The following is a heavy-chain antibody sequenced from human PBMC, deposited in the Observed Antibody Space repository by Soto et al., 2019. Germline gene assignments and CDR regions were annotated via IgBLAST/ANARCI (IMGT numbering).Heavy chain of an antibody. CDR3: ARAHYGDYGYGMDV. CDR2: IYHSGST. Sequence: QLQLQESGSGLVKPSQTLSLTCAVSGGSISSGGYSWSWIRQPPGKGLEWIGYIYHSGSTYYHPSLQSRVTISVDRSKNQFSLKLSSVTAADTTVYYCARAHYGDYGYGMDVWGQGTTVTVSS. CDR1: GGSISSGGYS. J-gene: IGHJ6*02. D-gene: IGHD4-17*01. V-gene: IGHV4-30-2*01.